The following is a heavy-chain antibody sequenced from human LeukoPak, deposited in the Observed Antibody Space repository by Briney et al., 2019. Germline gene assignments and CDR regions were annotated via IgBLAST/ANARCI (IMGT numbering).Heavy chain of an antibody. CDR2: IYYSGST. D-gene: IGHD5-18*01. Sequence: SETLSLTCTVSGGSISSSSYYWTWIRQPPGKGLEWIGYIYYSGSTNYNPSLKSRVTISVDTSKNQFSLKLSSVTAADTAVYFCARVYKTGYSYGPGDAFDIWGQGTMVTVSS. CDR3: ARVYKTGYSYGPGDAFDI. J-gene: IGHJ3*02. V-gene: IGHV4-61*01. CDR1: GGSISSSSYY.